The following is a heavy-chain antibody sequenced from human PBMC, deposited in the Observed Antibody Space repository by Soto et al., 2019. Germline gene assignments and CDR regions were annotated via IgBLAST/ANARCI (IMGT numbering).Heavy chain of an antibody. CDR2: IDWDDNK. D-gene: IGHD2-2*02. CDR1: VFSLSTSGMC. V-gene: IGHV2-70*11. CDR3: ARIGLGTSCYSPHDDAFDI. Sequence: SGPKPMNPKQTLTLACTFSVFSLSTSGMCVNWIRQPPGKALEWLARIDWDDNKYYNTSLKTRLTISKDSSKSQVVLTMTNMDPVDTATYYCARIGLGTSCYSPHDDAFDIWGQGTMVTVSS. J-gene: IGHJ3*02.